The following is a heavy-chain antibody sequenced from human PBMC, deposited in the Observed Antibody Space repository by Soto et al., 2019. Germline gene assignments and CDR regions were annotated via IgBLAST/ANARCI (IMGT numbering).Heavy chain of an antibody. CDR2: TYYRSKWYN. D-gene: IGHD1-7*01. V-gene: IGHV6-1*01. J-gene: IGHJ6*02. CDR3: ARGSLELRYYYYGMDV. CDR1: GDSVSSNSAA. Sequence: PSQTLSLTCAISGDSVSSNSAAWNWIRQSPSRGLEWLGRTYYRSKWYNDYAVSVKSRITINPDTSKNQFSLQLNSVTPEDTAVCYCARGSLELRYYYYGMDVRGQGTTVIVSS.